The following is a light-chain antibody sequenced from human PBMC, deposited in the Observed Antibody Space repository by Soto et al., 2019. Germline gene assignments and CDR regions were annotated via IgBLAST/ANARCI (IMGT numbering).Light chain of an antibody. V-gene: IGKV3-20*01. CDR1: QSVSSN. J-gene: IGKJ1*01. CDR2: GAS. CDR3: QQYEAVVT. Sequence: EIVMTQSPATLSLSPGERAALCCRASQSVSSNLAWYQQKPGQAPRLLIYGASSRATGIPDRFSGSGSGTDFTLTISRLEPEDVAVYYCQQYEAVVTFGQGTKVDIK.